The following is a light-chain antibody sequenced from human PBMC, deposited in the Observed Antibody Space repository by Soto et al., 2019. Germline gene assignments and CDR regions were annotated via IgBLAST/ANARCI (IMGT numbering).Light chain of an antibody. CDR1: SSDVGGYNY. V-gene: IGLV2-14*01. CDR2: DVS. CDR3: SSSTIYSPSLYV. Sequence: QPALTQPASVSGSPGQSITISCTGTSSDVGGYNYVSWYQQHPGKAPKLMIYDVSNRPSGVSNRFSGSKSGNTASLTISGLQAEDYSYYYCSSSTIYSPSLYVFLPVSMVT. J-gene: IGLJ1*01.